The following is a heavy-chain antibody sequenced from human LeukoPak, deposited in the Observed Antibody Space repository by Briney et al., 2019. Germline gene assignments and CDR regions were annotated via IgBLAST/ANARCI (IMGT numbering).Heavy chain of an antibody. D-gene: IGHD1-26*01. Sequence: PGGSLRLSCAASGFTFSDYYMSWIRQAPGKGLEWVSYISSSGSAIYYADSVKGRFTISRDNAKNSLYLQMNSLRAEDTAVYYCAREPYLVGDTPIDYWGQGTLVTVSP. CDR2: ISSSGSAI. CDR3: AREPYLVGDTPIDY. CDR1: GFTFSDYY. J-gene: IGHJ4*02. V-gene: IGHV3-11*01.